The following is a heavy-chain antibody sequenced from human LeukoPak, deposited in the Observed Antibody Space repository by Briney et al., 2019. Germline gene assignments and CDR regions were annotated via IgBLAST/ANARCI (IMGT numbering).Heavy chain of an antibody. D-gene: IGHD1-14*01. V-gene: IGHV3-21*01. Sequence: PGGSLRLSCAASGFTFSSYSMNWVRQAPGKGLEWVSSISSSSSYIYYADSVKGRFTISRDNAKNSLYLQMNSLRAEDTAVYYCARDNLEDDYYYYMDVWGKGTTVTVSS. CDR1: GFTFSSYS. CDR3: ARDNLEDDYYYYMDV. CDR2: ISSSSSYI. J-gene: IGHJ6*03.